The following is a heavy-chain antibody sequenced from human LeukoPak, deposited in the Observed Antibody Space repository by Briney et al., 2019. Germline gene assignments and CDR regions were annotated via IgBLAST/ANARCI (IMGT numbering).Heavy chain of an antibody. CDR2: ISGSGGNT. V-gene: IGHV3-23*01. CDR1: GFTFGDYA. D-gene: IGHD2-15*01. J-gene: IGHJ4*02. CDR3: ARTVVFEF. Sequence: PGGSLRLSCAASGFTFGDYAMSWVRQAPGKGPEWVSSISGSGGNTYYAGSVRGRFTISRDNSKNTLYLQMNGLRAEDTARYYCARTVVFEFWGQGALVTVSS.